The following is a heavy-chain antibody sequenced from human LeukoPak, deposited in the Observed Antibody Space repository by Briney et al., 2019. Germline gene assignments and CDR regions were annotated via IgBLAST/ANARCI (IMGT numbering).Heavy chain of an antibody. CDR3: ARSPAYTAMVDY. CDR1: GGSISSSSYY. Sequence: SETLSLTCTVSGGSISSSSYYCGWIRQPPGKGLEWIGSIYYSGSTYYNPSLKSRVTISVDTSKNQFSLKLSSVTAADTAVYYCARSPAYTAMVDYWGQGTLVTVSS. V-gene: IGHV4-39*07. D-gene: IGHD5-18*01. CDR2: IYYSGST. J-gene: IGHJ4*02.